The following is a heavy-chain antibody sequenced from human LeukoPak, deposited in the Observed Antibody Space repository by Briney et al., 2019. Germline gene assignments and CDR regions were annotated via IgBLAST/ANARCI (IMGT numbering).Heavy chain of an antibody. CDR1: GGSISSYY. Sequence: SETLTLTCTVSGGSISSYYWSWLRQPPGKGLEWIGYIYSSGSTNYNPSLKRRVTISVDTSKNQFSLKLSSVTAADTAVYYCARGALVVPPLDWFDPWGQGTLVTVSS. J-gene: IGHJ5*02. D-gene: IGHD2-2*01. CDR2: IYSSGST. V-gene: IGHV4-59*01. CDR3: ARGALVVPPLDWFDP.